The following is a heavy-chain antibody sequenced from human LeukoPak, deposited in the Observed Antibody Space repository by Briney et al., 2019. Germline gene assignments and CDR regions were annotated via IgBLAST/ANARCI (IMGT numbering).Heavy chain of an antibody. J-gene: IGHJ4*02. V-gene: IGHV1-46*01. CDR3: GSSRYNYYDSSGYYPTLNY. CDR2: INPSGGST. Sequence: ASVKVSCKASGYTFTGYYMHWVRQAPGQGLEWMGIINPSGGSTTYAQKFQGRVTMTRDMSTSTVYMELSSLRSEDTAVYYCGSSRYNYYDSSGYYPTLNYWGQGTLVTVSS. CDR1: GYTFTGYY. D-gene: IGHD3-22*01.